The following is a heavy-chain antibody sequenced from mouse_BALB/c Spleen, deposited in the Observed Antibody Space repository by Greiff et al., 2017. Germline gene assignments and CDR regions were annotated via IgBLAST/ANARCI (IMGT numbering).Heavy chain of an antibody. J-gene: IGHJ4*01. V-gene: IGHV5-6-5*01. D-gene: IGHD2-1*01. CDR3: ARGPYGNYAMDY. CDR2: ISSGGST. CDR1: GFTFSSYA. Sequence: EVKLMESGGGLVKPGGSLKLSCAASGFTFSSYAMSWVRQTPEKRLEWVASISSGGSTYYPDSVKGRFTISRDNARNILYLQMSSLRSEDTAMYYCARGPYGNYAMDYWGQGTSVTVSS.